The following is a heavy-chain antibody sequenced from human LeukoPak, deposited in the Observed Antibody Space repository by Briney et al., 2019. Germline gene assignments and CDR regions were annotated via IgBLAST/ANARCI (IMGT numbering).Heavy chain of an antibody. CDR1: GYTFTRYY. Sequence: ASVKVSCKASGYTFTRYYLHWVRQAPGQGLEWMGIINPSGGNTSYAQKFQGRVTMTRDTSTSTVYMELSSLRSEDTAVYYCARGATRLGYYYYMDVWGKGTTVTVSS. J-gene: IGHJ6*03. CDR2: INPSGGNT. D-gene: IGHD5-24*01. V-gene: IGHV1-46*01. CDR3: ARGATRLGYYYYMDV.